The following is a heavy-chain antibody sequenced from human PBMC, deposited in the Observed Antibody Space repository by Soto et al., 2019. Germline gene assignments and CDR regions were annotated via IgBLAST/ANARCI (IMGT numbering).Heavy chain of an antibody. CDR3: ARDLPSSSWYYFDY. V-gene: IGHV4-61*01. D-gene: IGHD6-13*01. CDR2: IYYSGST. Sequence: SETLSLTCTVSGGSVSSGSYYWSWIRQPPGKGLEWIGYIYYSGSTNYNPSLKSRVTISVDTSKNQFSLKLSSVTAADTAVYYCARDLPSSSWYYFDYWGQGTLVTVSS. CDR1: GGSVSSGSYY. J-gene: IGHJ4*02.